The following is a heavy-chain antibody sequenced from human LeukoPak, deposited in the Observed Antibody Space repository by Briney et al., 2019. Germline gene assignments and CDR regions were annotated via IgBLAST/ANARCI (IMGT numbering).Heavy chain of an antibody. CDR2: ISSSSSTI. D-gene: IGHD3-22*01. J-gene: IGHJ4*02. Sequence: GGSLRLSCAASGFTFSSYSMNWVRQAPGKGLEWVSYISSSSSTIHYADSVKGRFTISRDNAKNSLYLQMNSLRAEDTAVYYCAKDCHYYDRSGYYNYWGQGTLVTVSS. CDR3: AKDCHYYDRSGYYNY. V-gene: IGHV3-48*01. CDR1: GFTFSSYS.